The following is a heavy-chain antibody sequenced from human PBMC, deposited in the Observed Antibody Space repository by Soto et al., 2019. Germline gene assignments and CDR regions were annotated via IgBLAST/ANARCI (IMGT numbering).Heavy chain of an antibody. CDR3: ASHRSTVDTEGAFDY. V-gene: IGHV4-59*08. CDR1: GDSISPSS. D-gene: IGHD5-18*01. Sequence: QVQLQESGPGLVKPSETLSLTCTVSGDSISPSSWSWVRQPPGKGLQWIGYISYFGNTNYNPSLTSRVSISLDTSKNQFSLQLNSVTAADTAMYFCASHRSTVDTEGAFDYWGQGTLVTVSP. CDR2: ISYFGNT. J-gene: IGHJ4*02.